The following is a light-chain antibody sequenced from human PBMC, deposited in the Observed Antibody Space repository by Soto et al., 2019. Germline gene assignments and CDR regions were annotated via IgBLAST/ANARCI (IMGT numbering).Light chain of an antibody. CDR3: MQSKQLPPT. CDR1: QSLLHITGETF. V-gene: IGKV2D-29*02. J-gene: IGKJ5*01. Sequence: DVVMTQTPLSLSVAPGQPASISCKSSQSLLHITGETFLFWYLQKPGQSPQLLIYEVSTRVSGVPDRFSGSGSGTDFTLEISRVETDDVGIYYCMQSKQLPPTFGQGTRLVIE. CDR2: EVS.